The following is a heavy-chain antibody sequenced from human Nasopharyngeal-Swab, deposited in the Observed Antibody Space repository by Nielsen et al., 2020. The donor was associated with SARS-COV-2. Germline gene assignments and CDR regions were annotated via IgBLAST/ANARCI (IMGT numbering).Heavy chain of an antibody. V-gene: IGHV3-74*01. Sequence: GESLKISCAASGFTFSSHWMHWVRRAPGKGLVWVSRINSDGSSTSYADSVKGRFTISRDNAKNTLYLQMNSLRAEDTAVYYCARDLGYYDYVWGSYRIKDFDYWGQGTLVTVSS. J-gene: IGHJ4*02. CDR1: GFTFSSHW. CDR3: ARDLGYYDYVWGSYRIKDFDY. CDR2: INSDGSST. D-gene: IGHD3-16*02.